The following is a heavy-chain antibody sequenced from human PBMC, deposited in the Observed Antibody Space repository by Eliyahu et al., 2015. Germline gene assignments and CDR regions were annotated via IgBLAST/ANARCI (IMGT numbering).Heavy chain of an antibody. J-gene: IGHJ4*01. D-gene: IGHD3-22*01. CDR1: GFTFKHAW. CDR2: IXSETDGGTT. V-gene: IGHV3-15*01. CDR3: TTASRYFFDTSAAPD. Sequence: QLVESGGGLVKPGGSLIISCRGSGFTFKHAWMNWVRQAPGKGREGIGRIXSETDGGTTEYAAPLKVRFNISRDDSKNTLYLQLTSLRIEDTAVYYCTTASRYFFDTSAAPDWGPGTLVTVSS.